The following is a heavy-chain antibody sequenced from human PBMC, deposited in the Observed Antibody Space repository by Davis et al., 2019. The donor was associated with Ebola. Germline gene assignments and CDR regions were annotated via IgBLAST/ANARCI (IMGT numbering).Heavy chain of an antibody. V-gene: IGHV1-2*06. CDR1: GYTFTGYY. Sequence: ASVKVSCKASGYTFTGYYMHWVRQAPGQGLEWMGRINPNSGGTNYAQKFQGRVTMTRDTSASTAYMELSSLRSEDTAVYYCARDGGSYFPWFDPWGQGTLVTVSS. CDR2: INPNSGGT. J-gene: IGHJ5*02. D-gene: IGHD1-26*01. CDR3: ARDGGSYFPWFDP.